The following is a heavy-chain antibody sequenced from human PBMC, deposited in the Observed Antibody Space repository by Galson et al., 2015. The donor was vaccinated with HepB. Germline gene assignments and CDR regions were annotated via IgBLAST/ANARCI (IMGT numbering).Heavy chain of an antibody. D-gene: IGHD3-3*01. Sequence: SVKVSCKASGYTFTSYGISWVRQAPRQGLEWMGWISAYNGNTNYAQKLQGRVTMTTDTSTSTAYMELRSLRSDDTAVYYCARDSDFWSGYFPNYYGMDVWGQGTTVTVSS. CDR2: ISAYNGNT. V-gene: IGHV1-18*04. J-gene: IGHJ6*02. CDR1: GYTFTSYG. CDR3: ARDSDFWSGYFPNYYGMDV.